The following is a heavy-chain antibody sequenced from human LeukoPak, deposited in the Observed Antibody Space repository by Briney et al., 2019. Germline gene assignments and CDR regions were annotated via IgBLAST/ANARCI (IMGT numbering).Heavy chain of an antibody. CDR2: ISSSSTYT. Sequence: GGSLRLSCAASGFTFSSYSMNWVRQAPGKGLEWVSSISSSSTYTYYADSVKGRFTISKDNAKNSLYLQMNSLRAEDTAVYYCARVNGGVYCSSTSCYAFDYWGQGTLVTVSS. D-gene: IGHD2-2*01. CDR3: ARVNGGVYCSSTSCYAFDY. V-gene: IGHV3-21*01. J-gene: IGHJ4*02. CDR1: GFTFSSYS.